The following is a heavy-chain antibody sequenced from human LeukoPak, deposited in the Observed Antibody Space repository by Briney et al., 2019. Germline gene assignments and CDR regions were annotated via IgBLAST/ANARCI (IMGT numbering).Heavy chain of an antibody. V-gene: IGHV4-59*01. J-gene: IGHJ4*02. Sequence: SETLSLTCTVSGDSISSYFWSWIRQSPGKGLEWIGYTHYSGSTSYNPSLTGRVTISLDTSKNQFYLKLSSVTASDTAFYYCARDQRRDYGDYFDNWGQGTQVTVSS. CDR2: THYSGST. D-gene: IGHD3-16*01. CDR1: GDSISSYF. CDR3: ARDQRRDYGDYFDN.